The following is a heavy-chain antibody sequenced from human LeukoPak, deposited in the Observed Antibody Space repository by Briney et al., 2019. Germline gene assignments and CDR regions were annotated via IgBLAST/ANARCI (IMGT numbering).Heavy chain of an antibody. D-gene: IGHD6-13*01. J-gene: IGHJ4*02. Sequence: SETLSLTCTVSGGSISSSSYYWGWIRQPPGKGLEWIGSIYYSGSTYYNPSLKSRVTISVDTSKNQFSLKLSSVTAADTAVYYCARDEYSSSWYPRYFDYWGQGTLVTVSS. CDR2: IYYSGST. V-gene: IGHV4-39*01. CDR1: GGSISSSSYY. CDR3: ARDEYSSSWYPRYFDY.